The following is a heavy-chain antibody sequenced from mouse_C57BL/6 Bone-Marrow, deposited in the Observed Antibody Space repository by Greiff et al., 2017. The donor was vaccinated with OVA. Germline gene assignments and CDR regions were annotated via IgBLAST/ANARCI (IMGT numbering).Heavy chain of an antibody. V-gene: IGHV1-64*01. Sequence: QVQLKQPGAELVKPGASVKLSCKASGYTFTSYWMHWVKQRPGQGLEWIGMIHPNSGSTNYNEKFKSKATLTVDKSSSTAYMQLSSLTSEDSAVYYCARPYGSSFYAMDYWGQGTSVTVSS. CDR3: ARPYGSSFYAMDY. CDR1: GYTFTSYW. D-gene: IGHD1-1*01. CDR2: IHPNSGST. J-gene: IGHJ4*01.